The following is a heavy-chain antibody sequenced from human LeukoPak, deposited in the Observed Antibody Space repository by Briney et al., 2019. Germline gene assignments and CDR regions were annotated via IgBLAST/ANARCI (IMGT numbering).Heavy chain of an antibody. J-gene: IGHJ4*02. CDR2: IYSGGST. CDR1: AFTVSSNY. D-gene: IGHD1-26*01. CDR3: ARARKGSFTLELDS. Sequence: GGSLRLSCAASAFTVSSNYMSWVRQAPGKGLEWVSVIYSGGSTYYADSVKGRFTISRDNSKNTLYLQMNSLRAEDTDVYYCARARKGSFTLELDSWGQGTLVTVSS. V-gene: IGHV3-66*01.